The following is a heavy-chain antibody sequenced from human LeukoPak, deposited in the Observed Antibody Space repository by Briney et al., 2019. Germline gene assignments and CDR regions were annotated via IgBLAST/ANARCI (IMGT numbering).Heavy chain of an antibody. CDR2: IYQSGST. V-gene: IGHV4-38-2*02. Sequence: SETLSLTCSVSGYSVNSGSYWGWIRQPPGKGLEWIASIYQSGSTYYNPSLKTRVTVSIDTSKNQFSLKLSSVTAADTAVYYCASTLRTYYYVSNGYYPLDYWGQGTLVTVSS. CDR3: ASTLRTYYYVSNGYYPLDY. D-gene: IGHD3-22*01. J-gene: IGHJ4*02. CDR1: GYSVNSGSY.